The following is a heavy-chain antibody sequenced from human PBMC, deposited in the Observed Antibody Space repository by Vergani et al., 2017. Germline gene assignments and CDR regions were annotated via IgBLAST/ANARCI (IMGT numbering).Heavy chain of an antibody. CDR1: GFTVSSNY. V-gene: IGHV3-30*02. CDR3: TKAGQYDSDFVHDS. CDR2: IRYDGTKR. D-gene: IGHD3-22*01. J-gene: IGHJ4*02. Sequence: VQLVETGGGLIQPGGSLRLSCAASGFTVSSNYMSWVRQAPGKGLEWVAFIRYDGTKRFYGYSVKGRFTISRDNSQTTVFLQMNSLRADDSAVYDCTKAGQYDSDFVHDSWGQGAMVTVAS.